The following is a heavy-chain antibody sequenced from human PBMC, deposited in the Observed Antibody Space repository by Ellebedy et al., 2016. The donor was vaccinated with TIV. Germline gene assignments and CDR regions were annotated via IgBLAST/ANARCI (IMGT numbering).Heavy chain of an antibody. D-gene: IGHD3-16*02. V-gene: IGHV1-46*01. CDR1: GDIFTAYH. Sequence: ASVKVSCKASGDIFTAYHIYWVRQAPGQGLEWMAIINPSGGSTNYAPKFQGRVTMTRDTSTRTVYMEMSSLRSEDTAIYYCARVDRYFYYGTDLWGQGTTVTVSS. CDR3: ARVDRYFYYGTDL. J-gene: IGHJ6*02. CDR2: INPSGGST.